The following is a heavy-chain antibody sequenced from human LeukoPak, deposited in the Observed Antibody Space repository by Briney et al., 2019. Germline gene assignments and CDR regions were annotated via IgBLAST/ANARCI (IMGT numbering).Heavy chain of an antibody. CDR3: ASATDDSSGYYGY. J-gene: IGHJ4*02. CDR1: GGSISSGDYY. Sequence: SETLSLTCTVSGGSISSGDYYWSWIRQPPGKGLEWIGYIYYSGSTYYNPSLKSRVTISVDTSKNQFSLKLSSVTAADTAVYYCASATDDSSGYYGYWGQGTLVTVST. D-gene: IGHD3-22*01. CDR2: IYYSGST. V-gene: IGHV4-30-4*01.